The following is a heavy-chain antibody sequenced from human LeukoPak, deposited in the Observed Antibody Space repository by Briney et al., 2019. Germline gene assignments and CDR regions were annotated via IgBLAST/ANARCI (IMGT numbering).Heavy chain of an antibody. CDR3: ARYSSRGFSVRAFDI. CDR2: ISYDGSNK. Sequence: GRSLRLSCAASGFTFSSYAMHWVRQAPGKGLEWVAVISYDGSNKYYVDSVKGRFTISRDNSKNTLYLQMNSLRAEDTAVYYCARYSSRGFSVRAFDIWGQGTMVTVSS. J-gene: IGHJ3*02. V-gene: IGHV3-30*04. D-gene: IGHD6-13*01. CDR1: GFTFSSYA.